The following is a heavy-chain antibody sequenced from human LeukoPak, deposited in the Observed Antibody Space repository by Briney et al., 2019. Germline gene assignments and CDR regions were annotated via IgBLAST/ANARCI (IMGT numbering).Heavy chain of an antibody. Sequence: GASVKVSCKASGYTFTGYYMHWVRQAPGQGLEWMGWISAYNGNTNYAQKLQGRVTMTTDTSTSTAYMELRSLRSDDTAVYYCARDRKPVGATTHNDYWGQGTLVTVSS. V-gene: IGHV1-18*04. CDR2: ISAYNGNT. CDR1: GYTFTGYY. CDR3: ARDRKPVGATTHNDY. J-gene: IGHJ4*02. D-gene: IGHD1-26*01.